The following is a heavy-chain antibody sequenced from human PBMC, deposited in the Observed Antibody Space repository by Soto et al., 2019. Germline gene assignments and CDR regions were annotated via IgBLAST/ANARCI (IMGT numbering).Heavy chain of an antibody. CDR1: GFSFSTYG. D-gene: IGHD3-22*01. J-gene: IGHJ2*01. Sequence: QVHLEESGGGVVQPGRSLRLSCAASGFSFSTYGMHWVRQAPGKGLEWVAVISHGGGNEYYADSVKGRFTTSRDSSKNPVYLQMNDVRAEDTGVYYCAKDPGSGYTRGYFDFWGRGTLVTVSS. V-gene: IGHV3-30*18. CDR2: ISHGGGNE. CDR3: AKDPGSGYTRGYFDF.